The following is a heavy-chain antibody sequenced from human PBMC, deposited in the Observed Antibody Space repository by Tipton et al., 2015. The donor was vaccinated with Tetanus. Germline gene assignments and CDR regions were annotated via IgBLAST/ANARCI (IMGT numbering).Heavy chain of an antibody. CDR3: ARGDPTNEPLNY. D-gene: IGHD1-1*01. CDR2: MYYTGST. Sequence: TLSLTCTVSGDSINTGGFYWSWIRQLPGKGLEWVGYMYYTGSTFYNPSLQNRLTISVDTSKNQFSLRLSSVTAADTAVYYCARGDPTNEPLNYWGQGTLVTVSS. CDR1: GDSINTGGFY. J-gene: IGHJ4*02. V-gene: IGHV4-31*03.